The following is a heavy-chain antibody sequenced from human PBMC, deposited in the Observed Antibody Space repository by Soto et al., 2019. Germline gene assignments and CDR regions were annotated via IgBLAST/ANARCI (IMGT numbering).Heavy chain of an antibody. CDR2: IYYSGTT. V-gene: IGHV4-59*08. CDR1: GGSIIDYY. Sequence: SETLSLTCTVSGGSIIDYYWSWIRQPPGKGPEWIGYIYYSGTTDYSPSLKSRVTISVDTSKNQFSLKLSSVTAADSAIYYCARQSGGYYYYGMDVWGQGTTVTVSS. D-gene: IGHD1-26*01. CDR3: ARQSGGYYYYGMDV. J-gene: IGHJ6*02.